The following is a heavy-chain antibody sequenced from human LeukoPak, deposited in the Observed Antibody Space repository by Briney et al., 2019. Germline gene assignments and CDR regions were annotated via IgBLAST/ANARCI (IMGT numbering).Heavy chain of an antibody. D-gene: IGHD7-27*01. CDR3: ARELGVGNAFDI. J-gene: IGHJ3*02. CDR1: GGSISSSSYY. V-gene: IGHV4-39*07. Sequence: PSETLSLTCTVSGGSISSSSYYWGWIRQPPGKGLEWIGSIYYSGSTYYNPSLKSRVTISVDTSKNQFSLKLTSVTAADTAVYYCARELGVGNAFDIWGQGTMVTVSS. CDR2: IYYSGST.